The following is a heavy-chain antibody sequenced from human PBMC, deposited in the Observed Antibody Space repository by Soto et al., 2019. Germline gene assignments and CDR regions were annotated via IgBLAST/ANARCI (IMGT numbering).Heavy chain of an antibody. CDR1: GFSLSSSGVG. Sequence: QITLRESGPTLVKPTQTLTLTCTFSGFSLSSSGVGVGWIRQPPGKALEWLALIYWNGDKHYTPPLKSRLTVTPDTSQNQVVLTMTNLDPADTATYWCAHLRNNPSTGFYEGFDVWGQGTMVSVSS. CDR2: IYWNGDK. CDR3: AHLRNNPSTGFYEGFDV. J-gene: IGHJ3*01. V-gene: IGHV2-5*01. D-gene: IGHD3-9*01.